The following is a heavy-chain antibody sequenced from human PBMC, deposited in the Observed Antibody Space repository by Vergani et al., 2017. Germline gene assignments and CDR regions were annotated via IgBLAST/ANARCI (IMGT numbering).Heavy chain of an antibody. CDR2: INHSGST. CDR1: GGSFSGYY. CDR3: ARHQYQWLVLNGFDY. D-gene: IGHD6-19*01. Sequence: QVQLQQWGAGLLKPSETLSLTCAVYGGSFSGYYWSWIRQPPGKGLEWIGEINHSGSTNYNPSLKSRVTISVDTSKNQFSLKLSSVTAADTAVYYCARHQYQWLVLNGFDYWGQGTLVTVSS. V-gene: IGHV4-34*01. J-gene: IGHJ4*02.